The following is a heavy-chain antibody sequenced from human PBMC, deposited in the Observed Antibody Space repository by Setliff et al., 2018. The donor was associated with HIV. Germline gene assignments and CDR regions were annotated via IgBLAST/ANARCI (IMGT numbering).Heavy chain of an antibody. CDR2: ISGSGAST. D-gene: IGHD2-15*01. V-gene: IGHV3-23*01. CDR3: AKDGISGGAYPPYYFDY. Sequence: GGSLRLSCLASGFTFSAYGMHWVRQAPGKGLEWVSVISGSGASTFYADSVKGRFTISRDNSKSTLYLQMNGLRVEDTAVYYCAKDGISGGAYPPYYFDYWGHGTLVTVSS. CDR1: GFTFSAYG. J-gene: IGHJ4*01.